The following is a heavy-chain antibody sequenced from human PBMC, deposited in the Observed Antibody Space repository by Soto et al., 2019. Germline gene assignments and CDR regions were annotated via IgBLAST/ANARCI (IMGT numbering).Heavy chain of an antibody. CDR1: RFTFSSYD. J-gene: IGHJ5*02. V-gene: IGHV3-33*01. CDR2: IWYDGSNK. Sequence: QVQLVESGGGVVQPGRSLRLSCAASRFTFSSYDMHWVRQAPAKGLEWVALIWYDGSNKYYADSVKGRFTISRDNSKNMLYLQMNSLRVEDTAVYYCARKTSNWFDPWGQGTLVTVSS. CDR3: ARKTSNWFDP.